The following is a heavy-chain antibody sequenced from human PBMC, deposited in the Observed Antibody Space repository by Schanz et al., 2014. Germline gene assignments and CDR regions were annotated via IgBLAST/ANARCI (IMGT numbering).Heavy chain of an antibody. Sequence: QVQLVQSGAEVKKPGASMKVSCKASGRTFIVYHVLHWVRQAPGQGLEWMGRINPNSGETNYEQKFKGRVTLTSDTSISTAFMELSGLTSDDTATYFCARARYTGYDCSGYWGQGTLLIVSS. V-gene: IGHV1-2*06. D-gene: IGHD5-12*01. CDR1: GRTFIVYH. J-gene: IGHJ4*02. CDR2: INPNSGET. CDR3: ARARYTGYDCSGY.